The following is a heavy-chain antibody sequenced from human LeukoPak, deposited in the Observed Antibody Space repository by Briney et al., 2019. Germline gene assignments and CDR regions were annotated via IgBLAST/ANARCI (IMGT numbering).Heavy chain of an antibody. CDR1: GFTFSSYS. V-gene: IGHV3-48*01. J-gene: IGHJ4*02. CDR3: AKDSAATFDY. CDR2: ISDSSSTI. D-gene: IGHD1-26*01. Sequence: GGSLRLSCAASGFTFSSYSMNWVRQAPGKGLEWVSYISDSSSTIYYADSVKGRFTISRDNAKNSLYLQMNSLRAEDSAVYYCAKDSAATFDYWGQGSLVTISS.